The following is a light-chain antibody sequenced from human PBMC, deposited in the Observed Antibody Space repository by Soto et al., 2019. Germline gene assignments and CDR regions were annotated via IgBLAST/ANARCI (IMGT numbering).Light chain of an antibody. J-gene: IGLJ2*01. CDR2: GNS. V-gene: IGLV1-40*01. CDR1: SSNIGAGYD. CDR3: QSYDSSLSGVV. Sequence: QSVLTQPPSVSGAPGQRVTISCTGSSSNIGAGYDVHWYQQLPGTAPKLLIYGNSNRPSGVPDRFSGSKSGTSASLAITGXXXXXXXXYYCQSYDSSLSGVVFGGETKVPVL.